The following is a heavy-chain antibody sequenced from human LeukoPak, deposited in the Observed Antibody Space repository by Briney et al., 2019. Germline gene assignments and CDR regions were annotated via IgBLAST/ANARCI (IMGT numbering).Heavy chain of an antibody. CDR3: ATHCGGDCYSWDWDY. D-gene: IGHD2-21*01. V-gene: IGHV4-30-4*08. CDR1: GGSISSGDYY. J-gene: IGHJ4*02. Sequence: PSETLSLNCTVSGGSISSGDYYWSWIRQPPGKGLEWIGYIYYSGSTYYNPSLKSRVTISVDTSKNQFSLKLSSVTAADTAVYYCATHCGGDCYSWDWDYWGQGTLVTVSS. CDR2: IYYSGST.